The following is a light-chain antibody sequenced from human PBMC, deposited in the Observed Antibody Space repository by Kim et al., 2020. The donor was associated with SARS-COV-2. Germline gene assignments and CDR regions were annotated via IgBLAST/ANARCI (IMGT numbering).Light chain of an antibody. CDR1: SGSIASNY. J-gene: IGLJ3*02. CDR2: EDN. Sequence: NFMLTQPHSVSESPGKTVTISCARSSGSIASNYVQWYRQRPGSSPTTVIYEDNQRPSGAPDRFSGSIDSSSNSASLTISGLRPEDEADYYCQSYDSSPWVCGGGSQLTVL. CDR3: QSYDSSPWV. V-gene: IGLV6-57*01.